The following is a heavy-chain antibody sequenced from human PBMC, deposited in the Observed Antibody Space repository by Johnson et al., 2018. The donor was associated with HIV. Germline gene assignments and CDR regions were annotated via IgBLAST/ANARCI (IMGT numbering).Heavy chain of an antibody. CDR2: IKQDGSEK. Sequence: VQLVESGGGVVQPGRSLRLSCAASGFTFSSYGMHWVRQAPGKGLEWVANIKQDGSEKYYADSVKGRFTISRDNAKNSLYLQMNSLRAEDTALYYCARDGEYCSGGSCSDAFDIWGQGTMVTVSS. CDR3: ARDGEYCSGGSCSDAFDI. J-gene: IGHJ3*02. CDR1: GFTFSSYG. D-gene: IGHD2-15*01. V-gene: IGHV3-7*03.